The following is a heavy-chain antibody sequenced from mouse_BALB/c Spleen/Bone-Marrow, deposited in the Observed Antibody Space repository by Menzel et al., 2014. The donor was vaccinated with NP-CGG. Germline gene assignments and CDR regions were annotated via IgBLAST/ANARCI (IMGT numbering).Heavy chain of an antibody. CDR2: ISGGGSYT. V-gene: IGHV5-9-2*01. D-gene: IGHD2-4*01. CDR3: ARHAYYDQTEVSFVS. Sequence: EVMLVESGGGLVKSGGSLKLSCAASGFTFSNYGMSWVRQTPEKRLEWVATISGGGSYTFYSDSVKGRFTISRDNAKNNPSLQLSCLRSEDTALYYCARHAYYDQTEVSFVSWGQGTLATASA. CDR1: GFTFSNYG. J-gene: IGHJ3*01.